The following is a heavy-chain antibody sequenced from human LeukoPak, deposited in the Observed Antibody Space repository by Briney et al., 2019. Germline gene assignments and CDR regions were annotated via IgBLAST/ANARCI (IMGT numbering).Heavy chain of an antibody. V-gene: IGHV4-38-2*02. CDR2: IFQSVST. Sequence: SETLSLTCTVSGYSISGGYYWGWIRQPPGKGLEWIGTIFQSVSTYYNPSLKSRVTTSVDTSKNQFSLKLSSVTAADTAVYYCARNNSNGFGFWSQGTLVTVSS. J-gene: IGHJ4*02. CDR3: ARNNSNGFGF. D-gene: IGHD6-19*01. CDR1: GYSISGGYY.